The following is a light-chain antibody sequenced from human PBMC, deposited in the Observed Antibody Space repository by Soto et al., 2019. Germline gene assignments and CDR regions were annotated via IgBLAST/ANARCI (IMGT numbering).Light chain of an antibody. CDR3: LKYNSAPWT. CDR1: QSVSSSY. Sequence: EIVLTQSPGTLSLSPGERATLSCRASQSVSSSYLAWYQQKPGQAPRLLIYGASNRATGIPDRFSGGGSGTDFTLTISSLQPEDVATYYCLKYNSAPWTFGQGTKVDIK. V-gene: IGKV3-20*01. CDR2: GAS. J-gene: IGKJ1*01.